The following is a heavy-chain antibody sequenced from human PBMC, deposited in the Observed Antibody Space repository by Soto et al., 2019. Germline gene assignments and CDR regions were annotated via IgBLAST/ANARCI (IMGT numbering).Heavy chain of an antibody. CDR1: GFTFSSYP. J-gene: IGHJ5*01. CDR2: MSYDGTSA. Sequence: VPLVESGGGVVQPGRSLRLSCAASGFTFSSYPIHWVRQAPGKGLEWVGSMSYDGTSADFADSLRGRFTLSRDNSKNVLWMQMNSLRSEDTAVYYCLRDYSGWFDFWGKGNLVTVSS. D-gene: IGHD3-10*01. V-gene: IGHV3-30-3*01. CDR3: LRDYSGWFDF.